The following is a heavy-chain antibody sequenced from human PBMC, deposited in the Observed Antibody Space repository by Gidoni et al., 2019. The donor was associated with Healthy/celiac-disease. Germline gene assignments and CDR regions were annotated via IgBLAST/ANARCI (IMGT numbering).Heavy chain of an antibody. CDR1: GGSISSYY. CDR3: ARLVRIAAAGIIWFDP. J-gene: IGHJ5*02. CDR2: IYTSGST. V-gene: IGHV4-4*07. D-gene: IGHD6-13*01. Sequence: QVQLQESGPGLVKPAETLSLTCTVSGGSISSYYWSWIRQPAGKGLEWIGRIYTSGSTNYNPSLKSRVTMSVDTSKNQFSLKLSSVTAADTAVYYCARLVRIAAAGIIWFDPWGQGTLVTVSS.